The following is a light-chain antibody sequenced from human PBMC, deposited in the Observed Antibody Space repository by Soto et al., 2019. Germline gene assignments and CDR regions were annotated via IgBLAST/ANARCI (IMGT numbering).Light chain of an antibody. CDR2: GVS. J-gene: IGKJ1*01. CDR1: QRFSNK. CDR3: QQYDNWPPT. V-gene: IGKV3-15*01. Sequence: EIVMTQSPATLSVSPGERATLSCRASQRFSNKLAWYQQKPGQGPRLLIYGVSTRATAVPGRFSGSGSGTEFTLTISSLQSEDFAVYYCQQYDNWPPTFGQGTKVEIK.